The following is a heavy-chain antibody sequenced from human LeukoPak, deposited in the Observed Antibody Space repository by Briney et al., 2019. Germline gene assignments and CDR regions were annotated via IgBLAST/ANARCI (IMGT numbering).Heavy chain of an antibody. Sequence: GGSLRLSCAASGLTVSSNYMNWVRQAPGKGLEWVSVIYSGGSTYYADSVKGRFTISRDNSKNTLYLQMKSLRAEDTAVYYCAREKMGTPPWPSTKSYWYFDLWGRGPLVTVSS. J-gene: IGHJ2*01. CDR1: GLTVSSNY. CDR2: IYSGGST. D-gene: IGHD7-27*01. V-gene: IGHV3-66*01. CDR3: AREKMGTPPWPSTKSYWYFDL.